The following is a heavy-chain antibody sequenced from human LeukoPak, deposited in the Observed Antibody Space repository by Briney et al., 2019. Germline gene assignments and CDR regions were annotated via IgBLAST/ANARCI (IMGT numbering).Heavy chain of an antibody. Sequence: SSETLSLTCAVYGGSFSGYYWSWICQPPGKGLEWIGEINHSGSTNYNPSLKSRVTIPVDTSKNQFSLKLSSVTAADTAVYYCARGSDDTRSSPFDYWGQGTLVTVSS. CDR1: GGSFSGYY. J-gene: IGHJ4*02. D-gene: IGHD2-2*01. CDR3: ARGSDDTRSSPFDY. V-gene: IGHV4-34*01. CDR2: INHSGST.